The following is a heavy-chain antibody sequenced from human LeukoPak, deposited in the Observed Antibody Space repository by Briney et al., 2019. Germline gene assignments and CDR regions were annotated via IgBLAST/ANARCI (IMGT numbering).Heavy chain of an antibody. CDR1: GFIFSNYW. Sequence: GGSLRLSCAASGFIFSNYWMHWVRQAPGEGLVWVSRIKSDGSSTSYADSVKGRFTISRDNAKNTLYLQMNSLRAEDTAVYHCARAHYMDVWGKGTTVTVSS. CDR3: ARAHYMDV. CDR2: IKSDGSST. V-gene: IGHV3-74*01. J-gene: IGHJ6*03.